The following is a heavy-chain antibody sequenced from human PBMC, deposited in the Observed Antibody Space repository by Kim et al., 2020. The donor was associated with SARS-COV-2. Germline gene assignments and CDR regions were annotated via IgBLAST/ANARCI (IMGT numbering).Heavy chain of an antibody. CDR2: ISAYNGNT. D-gene: IGHD6-19*01. Sequence: ASVKVSCKASGYTFTSYGISWVRQAPGQGLEWMGWISAYNGNTNYAQKLQGRVTMTTDTSTSTAYMELRILRSDDTAVYYCARDLIAVAGTYFDFWGQGTLVTVSS. CDR3: ARDLIAVAGTYFDF. V-gene: IGHV1-18*04. J-gene: IGHJ4*02. CDR1: GYTFTSYG.